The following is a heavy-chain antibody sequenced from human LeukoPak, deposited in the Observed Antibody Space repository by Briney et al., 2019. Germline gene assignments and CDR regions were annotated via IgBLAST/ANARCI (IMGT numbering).Heavy chain of an antibody. Sequence: PGGSLRLSCTASGFAFDELGMTWVRQVPGKGLEWVSGINWSGKSTSYGDPVRGRFTISRDNAKNSLSLQMDSLRAEDTALYYCARAPITSPFYFDYWGQGTLVTVSS. D-gene: IGHD2-2*01. J-gene: IGHJ4*02. V-gene: IGHV3-20*04. CDR3: ARAPITSPFYFDY. CDR1: GFAFDELG. CDR2: INWSGKST.